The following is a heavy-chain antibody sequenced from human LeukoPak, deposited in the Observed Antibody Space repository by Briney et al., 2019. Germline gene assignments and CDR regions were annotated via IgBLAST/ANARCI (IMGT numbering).Heavy chain of an antibody. CDR3: AKSHYYDSTYGSYYFDY. Sequence: GGSLRLSCAASGFTFSSYAMSWVRQAPGKGLEWVSGISGSGGSTYYADSVKGRFTISRDNSKNTLYLQMNSLRAEDTAVYYCAKSHYYDSTYGSYYFDYWGQGTLVTVSS. J-gene: IGHJ4*02. D-gene: IGHD3-22*01. CDR1: GFTFSSYA. CDR2: ISGSGGST. V-gene: IGHV3-23*01.